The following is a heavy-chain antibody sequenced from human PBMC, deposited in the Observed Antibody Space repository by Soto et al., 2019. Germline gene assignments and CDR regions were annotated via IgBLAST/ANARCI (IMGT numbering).Heavy chain of an antibody. J-gene: IGHJ4*02. CDR2: INHSGST. CDR3: ARDGIGYYAQKYYFDY. Sequence: QVQLQQWGAGLLKPSETLSLTCAVYGGSFSGYYWSWIRQPPGKGLEWIGEINHSGSTNYNPSLKSRVTISVDTSKNQFSLTLSSVTAADTAVYYCARDGIGYYAQKYYFDYWGQGTLVTVSS. D-gene: IGHD3-10*01. CDR1: GGSFSGYY. V-gene: IGHV4-34*01.